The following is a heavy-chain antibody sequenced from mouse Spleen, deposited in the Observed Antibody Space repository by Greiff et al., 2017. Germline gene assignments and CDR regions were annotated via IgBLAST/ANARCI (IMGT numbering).Heavy chain of an antibody. V-gene: IGHV1-54*01. Sequence: QVQLKQSGAELVRPGTSVKVSCKASGYAFTNYLIEWVKQRPGQGLEWIGVINPGSGGTNYNEKFKGKATLTADKSSSTAYMQLSSLTSEDSAVYFCAREEGTTVVFDVWGTGTTVTVSS. CDR1: GYAFTNYL. D-gene: IGHD1-1*01. J-gene: IGHJ1*03. CDR3: AREEGTTVVFDV. CDR2: INPGSGGT.